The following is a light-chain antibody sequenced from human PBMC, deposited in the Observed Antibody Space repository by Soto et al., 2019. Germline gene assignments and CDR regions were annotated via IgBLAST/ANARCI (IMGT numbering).Light chain of an antibody. V-gene: IGKV1-12*01. CDR1: QGISNW. J-gene: IGKJ2*01. CDR3: QQRNSFPFT. CDR2: GAS. Sequence: DIQMTQSPSSVSASVGDRVTITCRASQGISNWLAWYQQKPGKAPNLLIYGASNLQSGVPSRFNGSGSRTDFTLTISSLQPEDFATYYCQQRNSFPFTFGQGTRLDIK.